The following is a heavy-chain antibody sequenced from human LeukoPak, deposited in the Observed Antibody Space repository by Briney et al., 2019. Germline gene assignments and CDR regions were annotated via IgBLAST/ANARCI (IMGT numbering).Heavy chain of an antibody. D-gene: IGHD2-2*01. Sequence: GGSLRLSCAASGFTFDDYAMNWVRQAPGKGLEWVSGISWNSGSIGYADSVKGRFTISRDNAKNSLYLQLNSLRAEDTALYYCAKDRGSSSTSCFDYWGQGTLVTVSS. CDR2: ISWNSGSI. CDR1: GFTFDDYA. V-gene: IGHV3-9*01. CDR3: AKDRGSSSTSCFDY. J-gene: IGHJ4*02.